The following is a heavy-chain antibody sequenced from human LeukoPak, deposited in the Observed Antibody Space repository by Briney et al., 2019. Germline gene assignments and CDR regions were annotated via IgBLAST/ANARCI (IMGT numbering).Heavy chain of an antibody. CDR1: GDSVSSNSAA. CDR3: ARGGHYYGSAPVRGLMDV. CDR2: TYYRSKWYN. V-gene: IGHV6-1*01. J-gene: IGHJ6*04. D-gene: IGHD3-10*01. Sequence: SQTLSLTCAISGDSVSSNSAAWNWIRQSPSRGLEWLGRTYYRSKWYNDYAVSVKSRITINPDTSKNQFSLQLNSVTPEDTAVYYCARGGHYYGSAPVRGLMDVWGKGTTVTISS.